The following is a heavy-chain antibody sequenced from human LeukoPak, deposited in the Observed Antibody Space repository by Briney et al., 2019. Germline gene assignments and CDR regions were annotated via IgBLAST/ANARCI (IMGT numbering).Heavy chain of an antibody. CDR1: GYTFTSYG. Sequence: ASVKVSCKASGYTFTSYGISWVRQAPGQGLEWMGGIIPIFGTANYAQKFQGRVTITADESTSTAYMELSSLRSEDTAVYYCARVYYGYDWFDPWGQGTLATVSS. D-gene: IGHD3-16*01. CDR2: IIPIFGTA. J-gene: IGHJ5*02. CDR3: ARVYYGYDWFDP. V-gene: IGHV1-69*13.